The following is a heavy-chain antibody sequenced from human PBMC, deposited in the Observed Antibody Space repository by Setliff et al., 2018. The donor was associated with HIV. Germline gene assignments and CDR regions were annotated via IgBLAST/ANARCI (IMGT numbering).Heavy chain of an antibody. D-gene: IGHD5-18*01. CDR1: GYTFRHYA. Sequence: SVKVSCKASGYTFRHYAMTWVRQAPGQGLEWMGGIIPIFGTPNFAPKFQGRVTITADESTKTAYMELSSLRSEDTAVYYCATPLDATMGRDYWGQGTLVTVSS. CDR2: IIPIFGTP. V-gene: IGHV1-69*13. J-gene: IGHJ4*02. CDR3: ATPLDATMGRDY.